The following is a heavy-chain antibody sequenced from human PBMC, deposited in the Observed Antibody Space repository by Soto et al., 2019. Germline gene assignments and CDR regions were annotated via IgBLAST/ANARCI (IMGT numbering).Heavy chain of an antibody. Sequence: GGSLTLSCAASGVTFSSDAMHWVRQAPCKGLGWVGVISYDGSKKYYADSVKAPLTISITKSKDTPYMHMNRMRGEDTAAYYCVRDRGIEPPGCWYYGIDVWGQGTPVTVSS. V-gene: IGHV3-30-3*01. CDR3: VRDRGIEPPGCWYYGIDV. CDR2: ISYDGSKK. CDR1: GVTFSSDA. J-gene: IGHJ6*02. D-gene: IGHD2-15*01.